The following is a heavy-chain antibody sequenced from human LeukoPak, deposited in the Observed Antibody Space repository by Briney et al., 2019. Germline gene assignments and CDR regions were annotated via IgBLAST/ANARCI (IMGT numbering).Heavy chain of an antibody. D-gene: IGHD6-13*01. V-gene: IGHV7-4-1*02. CDR1: GYTFTSYA. Sequence: ASVKVSCKASGYTFTSYAMNWVRQAPGQGLEWMGWINTNTGNPTYAQGFTGRFVFSLDTSVSTAYLQISSLKAEDTAVYYCARLYSSSWYDWGYYYYYMDVWGKGTTVTVSS. CDR3: ARLYSSSWYDWGYYYYYMDV. CDR2: INTNTGNP. J-gene: IGHJ6*03.